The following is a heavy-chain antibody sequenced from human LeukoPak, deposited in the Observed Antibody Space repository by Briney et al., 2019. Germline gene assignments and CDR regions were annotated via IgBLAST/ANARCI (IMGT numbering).Heavy chain of an antibody. D-gene: IGHD2-2*01. J-gene: IGHJ4*02. V-gene: IGHV1-69*04. CDR2: IIPILGIA. CDR3: ARGYCSSTSCYEAYLDY. Sequence: ASVEVSCKASGGAFSSYAISWVRQAPGQGLEWMGRIIPILGIANYAQKFQGRVTITADKSTSTAYMELSSLRSEDTAVYYCARGYCSSTSCYEAYLDYWGQGTLVTVSS. CDR1: GGAFSSYA.